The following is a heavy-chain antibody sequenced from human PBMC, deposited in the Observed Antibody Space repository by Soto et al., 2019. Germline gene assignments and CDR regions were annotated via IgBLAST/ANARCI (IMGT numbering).Heavy chain of an antibody. D-gene: IGHD1-26*01. Sequence: QVQLVQSGAEVKKPGASVKVSCKASGYTFTSYGISWVRQAPGQGLEWMGWISAYNGNTNYAQKLQGRVTMTTDTPTRTAYMELRRLRSDDTAGYSCARDLIVGATPPYYFDYWGQGTLVTVAS. V-gene: IGHV1-18*01. J-gene: IGHJ4*02. CDR1: GYTFTSYG. CDR3: ARDLIVGATPPYYFDY. CDR2: ISAYNGNT.